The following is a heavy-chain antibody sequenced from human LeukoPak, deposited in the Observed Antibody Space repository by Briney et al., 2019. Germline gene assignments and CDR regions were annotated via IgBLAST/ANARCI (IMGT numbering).Heavy chain of an antibody. CDR1: GFSFNSYT. Sequence: GGSLRLSCLASGFSFNSYTMNWIREAPGKGLEWVSTISPVSSYTWYAESVKGRFTISRDNPKNSLYLQMDSLRAEDTAVYYCVRDVSRRIGMDVWGQGTTVTVSS. CDR2: ISPVSSYT. J-gene: IGHJ6*02. V-gene: IGHV3-21*01. D-gene: IGHD2/OR15-2a*01. CDR3: VRDVSRRIGMDV.